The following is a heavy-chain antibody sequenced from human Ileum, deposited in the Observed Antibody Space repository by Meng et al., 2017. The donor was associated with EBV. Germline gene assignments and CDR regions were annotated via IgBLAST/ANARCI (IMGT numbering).Heavy chain of an antibody. J-gene: IGHJ4*02. V-gene: IGHV4-59*01. D-gene: IGHD6-19*01. Sequence: QVPLQESGPGLVKPSETLSLTCTVSGGSISGYYWTWVRQPPGKGLEWIGYIDDSGSTNYNPSLKSRVTISRDTSKNQFSLKLSSVTAADTAVYYCARGGGRYLYWGQGTLFTVSS. CDR2: IDDSGST. CDR1: GGSISGYY. CDR3: ARGGGRYLY.